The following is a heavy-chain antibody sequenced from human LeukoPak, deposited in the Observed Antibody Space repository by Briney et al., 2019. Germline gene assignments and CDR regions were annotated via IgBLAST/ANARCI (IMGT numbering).Heavy chain of an antibody. V-gene: IGHV3-23*01. D-gene: IGHD2-15*01. CDR2: ISGSGGST. CDR1: GFTFSSYA. CDR3: AKGGGGSCYSGSDY. Sequence: GGSLRLSCAASGFTFSSYAMSWVRQAPGKGLEWVSAISGSGGSTYYADSVKGRFTISRDNSKNTLYLQMNSLRAEDTAVYYCAKGGGGSCYSGSDYWGQGTLLTVSS. J-gene: IGHJ4*02.